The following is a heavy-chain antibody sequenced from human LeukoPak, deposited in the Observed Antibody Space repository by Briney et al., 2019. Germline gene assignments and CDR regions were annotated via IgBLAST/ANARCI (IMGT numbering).Heavy chain of an antibody. CDR1: GYTFTGYY. J-gene: IGHJ5*02. CDR2: INPNSGGT. Sequence: ASVKVSCKASGYTFTGYYMHWVRQAPGQGLEWMGRINPNSGGTNYAQKFQGRVTMTRDTSISTAYMELSRLRSDDTAVYYCARDGPSQNWFDPWGQGTLLTVSS. V-gene: IGHV1-2*06. CDR3: ARDGPSQNWFDP.